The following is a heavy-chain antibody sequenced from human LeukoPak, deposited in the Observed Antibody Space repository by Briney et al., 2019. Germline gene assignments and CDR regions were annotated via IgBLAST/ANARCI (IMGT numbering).Heavy chain of an antibody. CDR2: ISSGSGDI. D-gene: IGHD3-10*02. J-gene: IGHJ4*02. CDR1: GFTFSGYI. Sequence: GGSLRLSCAASGFTFSGYIMNWVRQAPGKGLEWVSSISSGSGDIYYADSVKGRFTISRDNAKNSLYLQMNSLRAEDTAVHYCARECSGSYYTAEYYFDFWGQGTLVTVSS. V-gene: IGHV3-21*01. CDR3: ARECSGSYYTAEYYFDF.